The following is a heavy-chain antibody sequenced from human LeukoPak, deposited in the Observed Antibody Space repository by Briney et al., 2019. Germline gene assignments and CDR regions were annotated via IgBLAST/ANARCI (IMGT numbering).Heavy chain of an antibody. V-gene: IGHV3-7*01. J-gene: IGHJ6*03. Sequence: GGSLRLSCAASGFVFNNYWMTWVRQVPGKGLEWVATIKQDANEKYFVDSERGRFTISRDNAQNSLNLQMDSLRAEDTAVYYCARAPHLDYMDVWGKGTTVTVSS. CDR3: ARAPHLDYMDV. CDR2: IKQDANEK. CDR1: GFVFNNYW.